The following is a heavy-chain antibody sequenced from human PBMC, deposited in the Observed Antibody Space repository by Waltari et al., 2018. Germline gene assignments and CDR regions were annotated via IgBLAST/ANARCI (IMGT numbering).Heavy chain of an antibody. CDR1: GYSFTSYW. D-gene: IGHD3-22*01. V-gene: IGHV5-51*01. CDR2: IYPGDSDT. CDR3: ARHSRGIVAPQRNAFDI. Sequence: EVQLVQSGAEVKKPGESMKISCKGSGYSFTSYWIGWVRQMAGKGLEWMGIIYPGDSDTRYSPSFQGQVTISADKSISTAYLQWSSLKASDTAMYYCARHSRGIVAPQRNAFDIWGQGTMVTVSS. J-gene: IGHJ3*02.